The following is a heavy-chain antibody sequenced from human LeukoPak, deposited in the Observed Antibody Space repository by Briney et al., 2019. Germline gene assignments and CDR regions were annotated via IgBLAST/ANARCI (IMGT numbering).Heavy chain of an antibody. CDR3: ARSGVYCSSTSCQTTFDY. J-gene: IGHJ4*02. CDR2: TSSDLNVK. CDR1: GFTFRNYV. V-gene: IGHV3-30-3*01. D-gene: IGHD2-2*01. Sequence: PGGSLRLSCAASGFTFRNYVIHWVRQAPGKGLEWVAVTSSDLNVKLYADSVKGRFTISRDNSKNTLYLQMNSLRAGDTAVYYCARSGVYCSSTSCQTTFDYWGQGTLVTVSS.